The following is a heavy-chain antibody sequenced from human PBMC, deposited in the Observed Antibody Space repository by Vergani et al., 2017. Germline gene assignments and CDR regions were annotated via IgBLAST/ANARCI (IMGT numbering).Heavy chain of an antibody. CDR3: ARASGSYYPRHAFDI. D-gene: IGHD1-26*01. J-gene: IGHJ3*02. CDR2: IYTSGST. V-gene: IGHV4-61*02. CDR1: GGTISSGSFY. Sequence: QVQLQESGPGLVKPPQTLSLTCTVSGGTISSGSFYWSWNRQPAGRGLEWIGRIYTSGSTNYNPSLKSRVTVSVDTSKSQFALKLSSVTAADTAVYYCARASGSYYPRHAFDIWGQGTMVTVSS.